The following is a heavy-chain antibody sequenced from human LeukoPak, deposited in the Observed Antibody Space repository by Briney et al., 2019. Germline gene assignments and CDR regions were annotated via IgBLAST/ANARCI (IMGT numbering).Heavy chain of an antibody. D-gene: IGHD3-10*01. Sequence: SETLSLTCTVSGDSINSLDLWSWVRRPPGKGLEWIGSIYYSGSTYYNPSLKSRVTISVDTSKNQFSLKLNSVTATDTAVYYCARHYGPWGQGTLVTVSS. J-gene: IGHJ4*02. V-gene: IGHV4-39*01. CDR1: GDSINSLDL. CDR2: IYYSGST. CDR3: ARHYGP.